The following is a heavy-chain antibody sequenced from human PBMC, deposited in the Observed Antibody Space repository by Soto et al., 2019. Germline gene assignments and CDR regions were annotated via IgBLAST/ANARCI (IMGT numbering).Heavy chain of an antibody. D-gene: IGHD3-3*01. V-gene: IGHV1-69*01. J-gene: IGHJ6*02. CDR2: VIPIFGTP. CDR3: ARGLDYDFWSGYPPLPYYYYGMDG. Sequence: SSKAPGPNFRRSAIRWVRQAPEQGLEWLGGVIPIFGTPNYAQNLQGRVTITADESTSTAYMELSSRSSEDTSVYYCARGLDYDFWSGYPPLPYYYYGMDGWGQGTTGAVAS. CDR1: GPNFRRSA.